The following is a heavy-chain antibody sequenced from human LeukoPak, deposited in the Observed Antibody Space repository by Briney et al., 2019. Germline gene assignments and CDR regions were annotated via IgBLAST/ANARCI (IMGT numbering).Heavy chain of an antibody. D-gene: IGHD2-2*01. V-gene: IGHV4-34*01. CDR1: GGSFSGYY. CDR2: INHSGST. Sequence: SETLSLTCAVYGGSFSGYYWSWIRQPPGKGLEWIGEINHSGSTNYNPSLKSRVTISVDTSKNQFSLKLSSVTAADTAVYYCARGRVRDIVVVPAAMHYYYGIDVWGQGTTVTVSS. CDR3: ARGRVRDIVVVPAAMHYYYGIDV. J-gene: IGHJ6*02.